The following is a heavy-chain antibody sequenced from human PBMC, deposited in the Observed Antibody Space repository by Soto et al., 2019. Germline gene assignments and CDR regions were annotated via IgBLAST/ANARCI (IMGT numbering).Heavy chain of an antibody. CDR1: GGSFSGYY. CDR3: ARQPLTIFGVAMGFRRYGMDV. V-gene: IGHV4-34*01. CDR2: INHSGST. Sequence: QVQLQQWGAGLLKPSETLSLTCAVYGGSFSGYYWSWIRQPPGKGLEWIGEINHSGSTKYNPSLKSRVTISVDTSKNQFSLKLSSVTAADTAVDYCARQPLTIFGVAMGFRRYGMDVWGQGTTVTVSS. J-gene: IGHJ6*02. D-gene: IGHD3-3*01.